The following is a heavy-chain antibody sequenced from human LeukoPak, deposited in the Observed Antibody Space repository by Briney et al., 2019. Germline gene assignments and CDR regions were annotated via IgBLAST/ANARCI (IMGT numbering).Heavy chain of an antibody. J-gene: IGHJ4*02. D-gene: IGHD2-2*01. V-gene: IGHV3-23*01. CDR2: ISGSGNT. CDR3: AKLPTSTTSGQFDY. CDR1: RFTLSSYA. Sequence: PGGSLGLSCAASRFTLSSYAMSWVRQAPVQGLEWVSAISGSGNTYYADSVKGRFAISSDISKNTLYLEMNSLRAEDTAVYYCAKLPTSTTSGQFDYWGQGTLVTVSS.